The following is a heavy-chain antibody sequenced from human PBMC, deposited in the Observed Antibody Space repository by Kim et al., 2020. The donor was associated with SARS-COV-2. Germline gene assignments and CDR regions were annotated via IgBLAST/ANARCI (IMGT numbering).Heavy chain of an antibody. D-gene: IGHD3-22*01. J-gene: IGHJ6*03. CDR3: AAGYDSSGYYHHYYYYYMDV. CDR2: INHSGST. V-gene: IGHV4-34*01. Sequence: SETLSLTCAVYGGSFSGYYRSWIRQPPGKGLEWIGEINHSGSTNYNPSLKSRVTISVDTSKNQFSLKLSSVTAADTAVYYCAAGYDSSGYYHHYYYYYMDVWGKGTTVTVSS. CDR1: GGSFSGYY.